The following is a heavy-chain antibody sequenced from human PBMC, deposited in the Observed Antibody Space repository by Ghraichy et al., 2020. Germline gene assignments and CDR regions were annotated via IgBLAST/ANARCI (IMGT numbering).Heavy chain of an antibody. CDR1: GFTFSSYA. Sequence: GGSLRLSCAASGFTFSSYAMHWVRQAPGKGLEWVAVISYDGSNKYYADSVKGRFTISRDNSKNTLYLQMNSLRAEDTAVYYCARDPMTTVVTLFAFDIWGQGTMVTVSS. J-gene: IGHJ3*02. V-gene: IGHV3-30-3*01. CDR2: ISYDGSNK. CDR3: ARDPMTTVVTLFAFDI. D-gene: IGHD4-23*01.